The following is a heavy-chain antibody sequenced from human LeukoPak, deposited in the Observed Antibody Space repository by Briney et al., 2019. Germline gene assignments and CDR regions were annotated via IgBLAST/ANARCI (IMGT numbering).Heavy chain of an antibody. Sequence: ASVKVSCKASGYTFTGYYMHWVRQAPGQGLEWMGWINLNSGGTNYTQKFQGRVTMTRDTSISTAYMELSRLRSDDTAVYYCARDLDYYDSSGYPPGYWGQGTLVTVSS. D-gene: IGHD3-22*01. CDR2: INLNSGGT. V-gene: IGHV1-2*02. J-gene: IGHJ4*02. CDR3: ARDLDYYDSSGYPPGY. CDR1: GYTFTGYY.